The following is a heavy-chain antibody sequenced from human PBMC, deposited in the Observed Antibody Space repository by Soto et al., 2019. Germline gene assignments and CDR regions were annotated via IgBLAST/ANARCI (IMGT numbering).Heavy chain of an antibody. CDR2: ISAYNGNT. CDR1: GYTFASYA. Sequence: QVQLVQSGAEVKKPGASVKVSCKASGYTFASYAISWMRQAPGQGLEWMGWISAYNGNTXXAQKLQGRVTMTTDTXXXXXXXXXXXXXXXXXXXXXCARDPPPPDYWGQGTLVTVSS. CDR3: ARDPPPPDY. J-gene: IGHJ4*02. V-gene: IGHV1-18*01.